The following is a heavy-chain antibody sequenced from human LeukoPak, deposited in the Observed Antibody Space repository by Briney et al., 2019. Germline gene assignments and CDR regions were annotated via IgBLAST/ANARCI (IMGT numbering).Heavy chain of an antibody. J-gene: IGHJ4*02. CDR3: TRGSLSGSSRDY. V-gene: IGHV1-8*01. D-gene: IGHD1-26*01. CDR1: GYTFTGYD. CDR2: MNPNTGDT. Sequence: ASVRVSCKASGYTFTGYDINWVRQATGQGLEWMGWMNPNTGDTGYGQKFQGRVTMTRNSSIDTAYMELSGLRSEDTAVYYCTRGSLSGSSRDYWGQGTLLTVSS.